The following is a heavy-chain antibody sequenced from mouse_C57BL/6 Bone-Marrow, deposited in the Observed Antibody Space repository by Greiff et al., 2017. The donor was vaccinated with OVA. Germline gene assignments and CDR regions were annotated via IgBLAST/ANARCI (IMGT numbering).Heavy chain of an antibody. CDR2: IYPRSGNT. V-gene: IGHV1-81*01. Sequence: QVHVKQSGAELARPGASVKLSCKASGYTFTSYGISWVKQRTGQGLEWIGEIYPRSGNTYYNEKFKGKATLTADKSSSTAYMELRSLTSEDSAVYFCASQGKPGTWFAYWGQGTLVTVSA. D-gene: IGHD4-1*01. CDR1: GYTFTSYG. CDR3: ASQGKPGTWFAY. J-gene: IGHJ3*01.